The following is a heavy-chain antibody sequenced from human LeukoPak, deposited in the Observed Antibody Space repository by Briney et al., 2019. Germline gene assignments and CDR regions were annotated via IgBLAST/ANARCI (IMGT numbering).Heavy chain of an antibody. CDR1: GYSISSGYY. Sequence: PSETLSLTCAVSGYSISSGYYWGWIRQPPGKGLEWIGSVYHSGSTYYSPSLKSRVTISVDTSKNQFSLKLSSVTAAGTAVYYCARKGYQLLSTNWFDPWGQGTLVTVSS. D-gene: IGHD2-2*01. V-gene: IGHV4-38-2*01. CDR3: ARKGYQLLSTNWFDP. CDR2: VYHSGST. J-gene: IGHJ5*02.